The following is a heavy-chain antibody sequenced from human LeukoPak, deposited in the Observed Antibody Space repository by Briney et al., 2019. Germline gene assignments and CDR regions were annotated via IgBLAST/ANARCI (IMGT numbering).Heavy chain of an antibody. D-gene: IGHD6-13*01. CDR3: ARVYYSSSYDYWYFDL. CDR2: IYTSGST. CDR1: GGSISSYY. Sequence: SETLSLTCTVSGGSISSYYWSWIRQPAGKGLEYIGRIYTSGSTNYNPSLQSRVTMSVDTSKNQFSLKLSSVTAADTAVYYCARVYYSSSYDYWYFDLWGRGTLVTVSS. J-gene: IGHJ2*01. V-gene: IGHV4-4*07.